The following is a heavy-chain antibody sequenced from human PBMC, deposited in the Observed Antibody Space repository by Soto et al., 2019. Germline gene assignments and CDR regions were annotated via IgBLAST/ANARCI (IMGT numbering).Heavy chain of an antibody. Sequence: ASVKVSCKASGYTFTSYGISWVRQAPGQGLEWMGWISAYNGKTNYAQKLQGSITMTTDTSTSTAYMELRSLRSDDTAVYYWARFEVEQQLVWYFDYWGQGTLVTVSS. D-gene: IGHD6-13*01. CDR3: ARFEVEQQLVWYFDY. CDR2: ISAYNGKT. V-gene: IGHV1-18*01. CDR1: GYTFTSYG. J-gene: IGHJ4*02.